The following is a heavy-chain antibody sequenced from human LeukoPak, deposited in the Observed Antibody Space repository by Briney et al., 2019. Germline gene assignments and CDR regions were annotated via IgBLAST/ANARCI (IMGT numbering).Heavy chain of an antibody. J-gene: IGHJ6*03. V-gene: IGHV3-74*01. CDR3: ARCPFYYYMDV. CDR1: GFTFSSYW. CDR2: INSDGSTT. Sequence: PGGSLRLSCAASGFTFSSYWMHWVRQAPGKGLVWVSRINSDGSTTSYADSVKGRFTISRDNAKNTLYLQMNSLRAEDTAVYYCARCPFYYYMDVWGKGTTVTVSS.